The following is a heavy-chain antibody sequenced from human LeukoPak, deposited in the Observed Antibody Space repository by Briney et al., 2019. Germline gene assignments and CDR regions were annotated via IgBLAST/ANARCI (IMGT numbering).Heavy chain of an antibody. CDR1: GFAFGSEA. V-gene: IGHV3-23*01. CDR2: ISPGGGTT. CDR3: AKVGYCGGDCYSELDY. J-gene: IGHJ4*02. D-gene: IGHD2-21*02. Sequence: GGSLRLSCAVSGFAFGSEAMSWVRQSPARGLEWVASISPGGGTTYYADSVKGRFTISRDNSKNTLYLQMNSLRAEDTAVYYCAKVGYCGGDCYSELDYWGQGTLVTVSS.